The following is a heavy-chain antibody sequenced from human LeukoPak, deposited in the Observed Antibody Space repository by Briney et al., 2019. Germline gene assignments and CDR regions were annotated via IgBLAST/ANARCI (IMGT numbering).Heavy chain of an antibody. CDR2: IKEDGSQK. CDR3: AGDRGYLQFDY. J-gene: IGHJ4*02. D-gene: IGHD3-10*01. V-gene: IGHV3-7*03. CDR1: GFTFSSYA. Sequence: GGSLRLSCAASGFTFSSYAMSWVRQAPGKGLEWVANIKEDGSQKYYADSVKGRFTISRDNAKISLYLQLNSLRAEDTAMYYCAGDRGYLQFDYWGQGTLVTVSS.